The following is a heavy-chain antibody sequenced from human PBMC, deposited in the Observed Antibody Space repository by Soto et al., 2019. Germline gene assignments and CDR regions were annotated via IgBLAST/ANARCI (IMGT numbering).Heavy chain of an antibody. CDR1: GFTFSSYS. Sequence: ESVGGLVKPGGSLRLSCAASGFTFSSYSMNWVRQAPGKGLEWVSSISSSSSYIYYADSVKGRFTISRDNAKNSLYLQMNSLRAEDTAVYYCATPPTRSTGIETFDYWGQGTLVTVSS. D-gene: IGHD4-4*01. J-gene: IGHJ4*02. CDR2: ISSSSSYI. CDR3: ATPPTRSTGIETFDY. V-gene: IGHV3-21*01.